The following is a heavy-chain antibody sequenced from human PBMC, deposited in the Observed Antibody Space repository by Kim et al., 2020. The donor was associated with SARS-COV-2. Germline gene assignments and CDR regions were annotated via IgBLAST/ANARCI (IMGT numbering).Heavy chain of an antibody. V-gene: IGHV3-9*01. CDR3: AKDVGPGMGAIDY. D-gene: IGHD1-26*01. CDR2: ISRDSGNI. Sequence: GGSLRLSCKTSGFTFSDYAMHWVRQRPEKGLEWVSGISRDSGNIEYADYVRGRFSISRDNAKNSLYLQMNSLRLEDTGLYYCAKDVGPGMGAIDYWGQGNLVTVSS. CDR1: GFTFSDYA. J-gene: IGHJ4*02.